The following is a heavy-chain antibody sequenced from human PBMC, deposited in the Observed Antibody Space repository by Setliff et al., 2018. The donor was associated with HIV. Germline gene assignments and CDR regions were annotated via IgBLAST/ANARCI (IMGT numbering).Heavy chain of an antibody. D-gene: IGHD3-22*01. CDR2: IKSKTDGGTA. V-gene: IGHV3-15*01. J-gene: IGHJ4*02. Sequence: GGSLRLSCAASGFTFSNAWMTWVRQAPGKGLEWVGRIKSKTDGGTADYAAPVRGRFTFSRDDSKNTVYLQMNSLKTEDTAVYYCATAPGYYDSSPFDWWGPGTLVTVSS. CDR3: ATAPGYYDSSPFDW. CDR1: GFTFSNAW.